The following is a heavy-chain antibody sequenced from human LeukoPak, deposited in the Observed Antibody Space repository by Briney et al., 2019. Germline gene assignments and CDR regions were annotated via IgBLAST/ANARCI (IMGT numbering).Heavy chain of an antibody. V-gene: IGHV4-4*07. Sequence: AETLSLTCTVSGGTISSYYWSWIRQPAGKGLEWIGRIYTSGSTNYNASLKSRVTMSVDTSKNQYSLKLSSLTAVDTAVYYCAGDQYSSSYRHYYCYYYLDDWGKGTTVTVSS. CDR1: GGTISSYY. CDR3: AGDQYSSSYRHYYCYYYLDD. D-gene: IGHD3-22*01. J-gene: IGHJ6*03. CDR2: IYTSGST.